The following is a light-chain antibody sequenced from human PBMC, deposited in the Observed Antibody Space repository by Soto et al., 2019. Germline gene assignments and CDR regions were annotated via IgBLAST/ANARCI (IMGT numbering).Light chain of an antibody. CDR3: QQYGSSPRT. Sequence: EIVLTQSPGTLSLSPGGRATLSCRASQSVSSSYLAWYQQKPGQAPRLLFYGASSRATGIPDRFSGSGSGTDFTLTISRLESEDFAVYYCQQYGSSPRTFGQGTKVEIK. CDR2: GAS. J-gene: IGKJ1*01. CDR1: QSVSSSY. V-gene: IGKV3-20*01.